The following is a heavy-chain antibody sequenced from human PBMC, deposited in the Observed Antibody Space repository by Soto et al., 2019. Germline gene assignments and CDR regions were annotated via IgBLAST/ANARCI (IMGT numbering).Heavy chain of an antibody. V-gene: IGHV1-3*01. D-gene: IGHD1-26*01. CDR2: INAGNGNT. CDR1: GYTFTSYA. CDR3: ASWTPLRYSGSYLPYYYYGMDV. J-gene: IGHJ6*02. Sequence: DSVKVSCKASGYTFTSYAMHWVLQAPGQRLEWMGWINAGNGNTKYSQKFQGRVTITRDTSAGTAYMELSSLRSEDTAVYYCASWTPLRYSGSYLPYYYYGMDVWGQGTTVTVSS.